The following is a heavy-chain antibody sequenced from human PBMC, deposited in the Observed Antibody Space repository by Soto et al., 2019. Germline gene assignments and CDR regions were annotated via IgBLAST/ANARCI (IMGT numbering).Heavy chain of an antibody. CDR1: GFTFSSYA. J-gene: IGHJ4*02. Sequence: GGSLRLSCAASGFTFSSYAMGWVRQAPGKGLEWVSAISGSGGSTYYADSVKGRFTISRDNSKNTLYLQMNSLRAEDTAVYYCAKEVPGDSGRYGHIDYWGQGTLVTVSS. D-gene: IGHD1-26*01. V-gene: IGHV3-23*01. CDR3: AKEVPGDSGRYGHIDY. CDR2: ISGSGGST.